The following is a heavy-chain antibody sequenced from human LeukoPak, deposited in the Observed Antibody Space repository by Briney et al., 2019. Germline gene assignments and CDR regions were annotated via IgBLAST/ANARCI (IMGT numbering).Heavy chain of an antibody. CDR2: IKTDGRTT. V-gene: IGHV3-74*01. Sequence: GGSPRLSCAASGMTFSNHWMHWVRRAPGKGLVWVSLIKTDGRTTIYADSVKGRFTISRDDGKSTLYLQMNSLRAEDTAIYYCTTGPSFGYEWWGQGTVVTVSS. D-gene: IGHD3-22*01. CDR1: GMTFSNHW. CDR3: TTGPSFGYEW. J-gene: IGHJ4*02.